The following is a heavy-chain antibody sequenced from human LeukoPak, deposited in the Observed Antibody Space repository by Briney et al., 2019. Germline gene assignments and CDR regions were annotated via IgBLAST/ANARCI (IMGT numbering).Heavy chain of an antibody. J-gene: IGHJ4*02. D-gene: IGHD5-18*01. V-gene: IGHV3-48*02. Sequence: PGGSLRLSCAASGFTFSSYSMNWVRQAPGKGLEWVSYIRSSSTIYYADSVKGRFTISRDNAKNSLYLQMNSLRDEDTAVYYCARDGIQLWTGAFDYWGQGTLVTVSS. CDR2: IRSSSTI. CDR3: ARDGIQLWTGAFDY. CDR1: GFTFSSYS.